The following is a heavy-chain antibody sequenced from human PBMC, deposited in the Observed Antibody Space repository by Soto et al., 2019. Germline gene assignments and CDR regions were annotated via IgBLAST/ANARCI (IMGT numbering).Heavy chain of an antibody. CDR3: ARDVRRAYYDFWSGYYTGIGLDP. D-gene: IGHD3-3*01. CDR2: IYYSGST. Sequence: SETLSLTCTVSGGSISSYYWSWIRQPPGKGLEWIGYIYYSGSTNYNPSLKSRVTISVDTSKNQFSLKLGSVTAADTAVYYCARDVRRAYYDFWSGYYTGIGLDPWGQGTLVTVSS. CDR1: GGSISSYY. J-gene: IGHJ5*02. V-gene: IGHV4-59*01.